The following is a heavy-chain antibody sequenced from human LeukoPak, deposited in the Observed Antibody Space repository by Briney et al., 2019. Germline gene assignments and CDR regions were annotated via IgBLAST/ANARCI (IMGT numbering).Heavy chain of an antibody. V-gene: IGHV4-59*08. D-gene: IGHD2-15*01. J-gene: IGHJ5*02. CDR3: ARRGYCSGGSCYAGLNWFDP. Sequence: KASETLSLTCTVSGGSISSYYWSWIRQPPGKGLEWIGYIYYSGSTNYNPSLKSRVTISVDTSKNQFSLKLSSVSAADTAVYYCARRGYCSGGSCYAGLNWFDPWGQGTLVTVSS. CDR2: IYYSGST. CDR1: GGSISSYY.